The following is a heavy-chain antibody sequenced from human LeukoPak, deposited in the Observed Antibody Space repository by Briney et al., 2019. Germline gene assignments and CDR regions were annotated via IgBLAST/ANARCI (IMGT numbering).Heavy chain of an antibody. Sequence: ASVKVSCKASGYTFTGYYMHWVRQAPGQGLEWMGWINPNSGGTSYAQKFQGRVTMTRDTSISTAYMELSSLRSEDTAVYYCARGRRSYGMDVWGQGTTVTVSS. CDR2: INPNSGGT. CDR1: GYTFTGYY. J-gene: IGHJ6*02. CDR3: ARGRRSYGMDV. V-gene: IGHV1-2*02.